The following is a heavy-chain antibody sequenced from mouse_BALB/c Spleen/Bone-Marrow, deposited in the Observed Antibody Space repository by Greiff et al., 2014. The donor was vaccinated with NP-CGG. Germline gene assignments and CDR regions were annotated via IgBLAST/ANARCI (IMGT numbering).Heavy chain of an antibody. CDR2: IDPANGNT. D-gene: IGHD1-2*01. Sequence: EVQRVESGAELAKPGASVKLSCTASGFNIKDTYMHWVKQRPEQGLEWIGRIDPANGNTKYDPKFQGKATITADTSSNTAYLQLSSLTSEDTAVYYCARYRLGTYFDYWGQGTTLTVSS. J-gene: IGHJ2*01. V-gene: IGHV14-3*02. CDR1: GFNIKDTY. CDR3: ARYRLGTYFDY.